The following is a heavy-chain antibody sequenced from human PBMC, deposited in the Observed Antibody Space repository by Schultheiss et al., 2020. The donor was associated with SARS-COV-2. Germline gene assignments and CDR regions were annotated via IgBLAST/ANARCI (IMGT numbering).Heavy chain of an antibody. V-gene: IGHV3-23*01. CDR2: ISGSGGST. CDR3: AKGHGYHYYYGMDV. Sequence: GGSLRLSCAASGFTFSSYAMHWVRQAPGKGLEWVSSISGSGGSTYHADSVKGRFTISRDNSKNTLYLQMNSLRAEDTAIYYCAKGHGYHYYYGMDVWGQGTTVTVSS. CDR1: GFTFSSYA. J-gene: IGHJ6*02.